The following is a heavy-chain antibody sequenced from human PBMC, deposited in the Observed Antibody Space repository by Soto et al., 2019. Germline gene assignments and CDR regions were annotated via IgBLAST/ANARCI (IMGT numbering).Heavy chain of an antibody. CDR3: AKDVDRLGELWGYFQS. CDR2: INWNGVNK. Sequence: PGGSLRLSCTVSGFMFEDFAMHWVRQAPGQGLEWVSGINWNGVNKGYAESVLGRFTISRVNAKKSLYLDMNYLRPEDTALYFCAKDVDRLGELWGYFQSWGQGTMVTVSS. D-gene: IGHD3-16*01. J-gene: IGHJ1*01. CDR1: GFMFEDFA. V-gene: IGHV3-9*01.